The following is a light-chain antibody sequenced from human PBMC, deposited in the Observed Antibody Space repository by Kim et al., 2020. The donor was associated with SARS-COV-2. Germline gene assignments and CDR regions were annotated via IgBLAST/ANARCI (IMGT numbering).Light chain of an antibody. Sequence: IVMTQSPATMYVSPGERVTLSCRASQSVKNNLAWYQQRPGQAPRLLIYGASTRATDISARFSGSGSGTEFTLTIRSLQSEDLAVYYCQQYNDWPLLTFGGGTKVDIK. CDR2: GAS. CDR3: QQYNDWPLLT. V-gene: IGKV3-15*01. CDR1: QSVKNN. J-gene: IGKJ4*01.